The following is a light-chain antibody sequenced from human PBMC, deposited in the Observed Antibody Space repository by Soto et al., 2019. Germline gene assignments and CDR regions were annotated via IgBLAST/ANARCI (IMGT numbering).Light chain of an antibody. CDR1: SSDIGAYIF. CDR3: VSFTTKKSYV. V-gene: IGLV2-14*03. CDR2: DIA. Sequence: QSALTQPASVSGSPGQSITISCTGTSSDIGAYIFVSWYQQHPGKAHKLIIYDIANRPSGVSYRFSGSKSANTASLTISGLQADDEADYYCVSFTTKKSYVFGTGTKLTVL. J-gene: IGLJ1*01.